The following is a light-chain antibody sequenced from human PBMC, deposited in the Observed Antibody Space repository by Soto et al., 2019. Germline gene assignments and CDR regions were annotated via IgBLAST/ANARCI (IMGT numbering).Light chain of an antibody. CDR1: SSDVGGYNY. V-gene: IGLV2-14*01. CDR3: SSYTSSCTPVV. Sequence: QSALTLAASVSGSPGQSITISCTGTSSDVGGYNYVCWYQQHPGKAPKLMIYDVSNRPSGVSNRFSGSKSGNTASLTISGHQSEDEADYYCSSYTSSCTPVVFGGGTKLTVL. J-gene: IGLJ2*01. CDR2: DVS.